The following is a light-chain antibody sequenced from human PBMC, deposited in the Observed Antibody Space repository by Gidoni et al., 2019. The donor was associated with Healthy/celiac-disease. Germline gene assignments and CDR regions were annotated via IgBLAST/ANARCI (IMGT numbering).Light chain of an antibody. J-gene: IGKJ1*01. CDR1: QSVSSSY. Sequence: EIVLTQSPGTLSLSPGERATLSCRASQSVSSSYLAWYQLKPGQTPRLLSYGPSSRATGIPDSFGGSGSGPVFTVTISTLEPEDFAVYSCQQYGSSPLTFGQGTKVEIK. V-gene: IGKV3-20*01. CDR2: GPS. CDR3: QQYGSSPLT.